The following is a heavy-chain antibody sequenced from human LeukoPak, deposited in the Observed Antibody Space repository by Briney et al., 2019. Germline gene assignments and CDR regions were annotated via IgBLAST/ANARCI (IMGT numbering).Heavy chain of an antibody. Sequence: SVKVSCKASGGTFSSYAISWVRQAPGQGLEWMGRIIPIFGTANYAQKFQGRVTITADESTSTAYMELSSLRSEDTAVYYCASHKGIAVAGKFDYWGQGTLVTVSS. CDR2: IIPIFGTA. J-gene: IGHJ4*02. D-gene: IGHD6-19*01. CDR1: GGTFSSYA. V-gene: IGHV1-69*13. CDR3: ASHKGIAVAGKFDY.